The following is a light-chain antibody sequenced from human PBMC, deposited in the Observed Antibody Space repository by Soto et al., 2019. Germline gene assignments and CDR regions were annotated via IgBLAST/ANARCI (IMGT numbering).Light chain of an antibody. CDR3: QSYDGGLSVSKV. V-gene: IGLV1-44*01. Sequence: QSVLTQPPSASGTPGQRVTISCSGSSSNIGDNPVNWYQQVPGAAPKLLIYSNNNRPSGVPDRFSGSKSGTSASLAITGLQPEDEADYYCQSYDGGLSVSKVFGGGTKLTVL. J-gene: IGLJ2*01. CDR2: SNN. CDR1: SSNIGDNP.